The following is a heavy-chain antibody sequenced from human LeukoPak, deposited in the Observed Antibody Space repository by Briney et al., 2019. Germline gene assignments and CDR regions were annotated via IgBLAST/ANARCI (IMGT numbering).Heavy chain of an antibody. D-gene: IGHD1-26*01. J-gene: IGHJ4*02. V-gene: IGHV1-2*02. CDR1: GYTFTGYY. CDR2: INPNSGGT. Sequence: ASVKVSCKASGYTFTGYYMHWVRQAPGQGLEWMGWINPNSGGTNYAQKFQGRVTMTRDTSISTAYMELSRLRSDDTAVYYCVRVSIVGASPDFDYWGQGTLVTVSS. CDR3: VRVSIVGASPDFDY.